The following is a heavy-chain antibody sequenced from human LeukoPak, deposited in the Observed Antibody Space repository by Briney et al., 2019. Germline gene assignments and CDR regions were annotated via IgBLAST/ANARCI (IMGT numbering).Heavy chain of an antibody. V-gene: IGHV1-2*06. Sequence: ASVKVSCKASGYTFTGYYMHWVRQAPGQGLEWMGRINPNSGGTNYAQKFQGRVTLTRDTSISTAYMELSRLRSDDTAVYYCARSSGYDYDGYFDYWGQGTLVTVSS. CDR2: INPNSGGT. CDR1: GYTFTGYY. J-gene: IGHJ4*02. D-gene: IGHD5-12*01. CDR3: ARSSGYDYDGYFDY.